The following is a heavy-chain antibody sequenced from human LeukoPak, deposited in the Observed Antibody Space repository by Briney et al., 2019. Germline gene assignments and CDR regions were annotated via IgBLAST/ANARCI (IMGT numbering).Heavy chain of an antibody. J-gene: IGHJ4*02. D-gene: IGHD3-10*01. Sequence: SETLSLTCTVSGGSISSSSYYWGWIRQPPGKGLEWIGSIYYSGSTYYNPSLKSRVTISVDTSKNQFSLKLSSVTAADTAVYYCASHYGSGSYPFDYWGQGALVTVSS. CDR1: GGSISSSSYY. CDR3: ASHYGSGSYPFDY. V-gene: IGHV4-39*01. CDR2: IYYSGST.